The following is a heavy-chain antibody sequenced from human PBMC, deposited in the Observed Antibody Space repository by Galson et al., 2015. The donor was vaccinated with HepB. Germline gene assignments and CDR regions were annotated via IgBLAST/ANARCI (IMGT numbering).Heavy chain of an antibody. CDR2: ISNSGDNT. J-gene: IGHJ6*02. V-gene: IGHV3-23*01. Sequence: SLRLSCAASGFTFSSYSMNWVRQAPGKGLEWVSTISNSGDNTYYADSVKGRFTISRDNSRNTLYLQMNSLRAEDTAVYYCAKDRGHYYGMDVWGQGTTVTVSS. CDR3: AKDRGHYYGMDV. CDR1: GFTFSSYS.